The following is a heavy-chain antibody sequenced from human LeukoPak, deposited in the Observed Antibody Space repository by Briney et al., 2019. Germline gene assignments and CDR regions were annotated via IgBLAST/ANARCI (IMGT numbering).Heavy chain of an antibody. D-gene: IGHD3-10*01. J-gene: IGHJ4*02. CDR3: ARDGWFGELFPYYFDY. V-gene: IGHV1-18*01. CDR2: ISAYNGNT. Sequence: ASVKVSCKASGYTFTSYGISWVRQAPGQGLEWMGWISAYNGNTNYAQKLQGRVTMTTDTSTSTACMELRSLRSDDTAVYYCARDGWFGELFPYYFDYWGQGTLVTVSS. CDR1: GYTFTSYG.